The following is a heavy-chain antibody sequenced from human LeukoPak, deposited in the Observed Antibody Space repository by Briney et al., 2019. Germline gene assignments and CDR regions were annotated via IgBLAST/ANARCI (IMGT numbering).Heavy chain of an antibody. CDR3: ACGGSGWYDVRFDY. D-gene: IGHD6-19*01. CDR1: GFTFSSYS. CDR2: ISSSSTI. J-gene: IGHJ4*02. V-gene: IGHV3-48*01. Sequence: GGSLRLSCAASGFTFSSYSMNWVRQAPGKGLEWVSYISSSSTIYYSDSVKGRFTISRDNAKNSLYLQMNSLRAEDTAVYYCACGGSGWYDVRFDYWGQGTLVTASS.